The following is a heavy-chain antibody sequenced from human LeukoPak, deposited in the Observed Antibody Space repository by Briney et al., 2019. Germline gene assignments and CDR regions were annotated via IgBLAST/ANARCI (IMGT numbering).Heavy chain of an antibody. J-gene: IGHJ3*02. Sequence: SETLSLTCAVSGGSISSSSYYWGWIRQPPGKGLEWIGNIYYSGSTYYNPSLKSRVTISIDTSTNQFSLMLSSVTAADTAVYYCARPVAGDDAFDIWGQGTMVTVSS. V-gene: IGHV4-39*07. CDR2: IYYSGST. CDR1: GGSISSSSYY. D-gene: IGHD6-19*01. CDR3: ARPVAGDDAFDI.